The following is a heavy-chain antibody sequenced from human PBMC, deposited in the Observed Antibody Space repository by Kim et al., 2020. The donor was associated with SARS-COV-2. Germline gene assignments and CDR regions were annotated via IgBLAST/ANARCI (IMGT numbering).Heavy chain of an antibody. CDR3: ASAYYYDSSGSPYYYYYGMDV. CDR1: GGTFSSYA. D-gene: IGHD3-22*01. V-gene: IGHV1-69*13. CDR2: IIPIFGTA. J-gene: IGHJ6*02. Sequence: SVKVSCKASGGTFSSYAISWVRQAPGQGLEWMGGIIPIFGTANYAQKFQGRVTITADESTSTAYMELSSLRSEDTAVYYCASAYYYDSSGSPYYYYYGMDVWGQGTTVTVSS.